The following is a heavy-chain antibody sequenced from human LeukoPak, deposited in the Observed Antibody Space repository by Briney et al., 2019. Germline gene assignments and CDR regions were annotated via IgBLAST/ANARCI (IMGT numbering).Heavy chain of an antibody. CDR1: GGSISSGSYY. CDR3: ARETKTSPGIAVAGEAFDI. J-gene: IGHJ3*02. V-gene: IGHV4-61*02. D-gene: IGHD6-19*01. CDR2: IYTSGST. Sequence: PSETLSLTCTVSGGSISSGSYYWSWIRQPAGRGLEWIGRIYTSGSTTYNPSLKSRVSISVDTSKNQFSLRLSSVTAADTAVYYCARETKTSPGIAVAGEAFDIWGQGTMVTVSS.